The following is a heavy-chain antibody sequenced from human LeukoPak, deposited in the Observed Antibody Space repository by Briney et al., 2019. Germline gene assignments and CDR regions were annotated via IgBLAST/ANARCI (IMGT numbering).Heavy chain of an antibody. V-gene: IGHV1-2*02. CDR3: ARDRGIFGVVIMSYYYYMDV. D-gene: IGHD3-3*01. CDR1: GYTFTGCY. CDR2: INPNSGGT. J-gene: IGHJ6*03. Sequence: ASVKVSCKASGYTFTGCYMHWVRQAPGQGLEWMGWINPNSGGTNYAQKFQGRVTMTRDTSISTAYMELSRLRSDDTAVYYCARDRGIFGVVIMSYYYYMDVWGKGTTVTVSS.